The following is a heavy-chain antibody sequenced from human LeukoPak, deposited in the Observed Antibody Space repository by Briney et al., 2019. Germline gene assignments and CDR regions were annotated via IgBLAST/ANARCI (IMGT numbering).Heavy chain of an antibody. J-gene: IGHJ3*02. Sequence: GGSLRLSCAASGFTFSDYGMHWVRQAPGKGLEWVAVISYDGNHKYYTDSVKGRFTISRDNSKNALYLQMNSLRAEDTAVYYCTKDDAYSRSWYACDIWGQGTMVSVSS. D-gene: IGHD6-13*01. CDR1: GFTFSDYG. CDR3: TKDDAYSRSWYACDI. V-gene: IGHV3-30*18. CDR2: ISYDGNHK.